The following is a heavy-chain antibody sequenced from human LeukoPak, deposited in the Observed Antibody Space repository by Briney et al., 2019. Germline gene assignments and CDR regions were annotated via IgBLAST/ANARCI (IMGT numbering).Heavy chain of an antibody. CDR2: IYPADSDT. J-gene: IGHJ1*01. D-gene: IGHD2/OR15-2a*01. V-gene: IGHV5-51*01. CDR1: PYHFINFW. CDR3: ARGINDEYFQS. Sequence: GESLKISCKDSPYHFINFWIGWVRQMPGKGLEWMGIIYPADSDTRYNPSFQGHVTISADRSASTAYLQWHSLKASDTAIYYCARGINDEYFQSWGQGTLVTVSS.